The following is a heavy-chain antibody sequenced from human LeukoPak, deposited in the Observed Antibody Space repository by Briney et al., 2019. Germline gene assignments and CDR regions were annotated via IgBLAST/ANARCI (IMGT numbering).Heavy chain of an antibody. D-gene: IGHD3-3*01. CDR1: GGSISLYY. CDR3: ARGAEYYAIWRGYAGYSDY. CDR2: IYYSGST. Sequence: SETLSLTCTVSGGSISLYYWSWFRQPPGKGLEWIGYIYYSGSTNYNPSLKSRVTISVDTSKNQFSLKLTSVTAADTAVYFCARGAEYYAIWRGYAGYSDYWGQGISVTVSS. V-gene: IGHV4-59*08. J-gene: IGHJ4*02.